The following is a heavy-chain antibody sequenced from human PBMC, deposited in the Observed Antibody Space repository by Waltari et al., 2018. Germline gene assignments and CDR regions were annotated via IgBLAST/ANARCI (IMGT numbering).Heavy chain of an antibody. V-gene: IGHV3-30*02. CDR3: AKVPFYDSSGRDLYYYYYGMDV. CDR1: GFTFSSYG. J-gene: IGHJ6*02. D-gene: IGHD3-22*01. Sequence: QVQLVESGGGVVQPGGSLRLSCAASGFTFSSYGMHWVRQAPGKGLEWVAFIRYDGSNKYYADSVKGRFTISRDNSKNTLYLQMNSLRAEDTAVYYCAKVPFYDSSGRDLYYYYYGMDVWGQGTTVTVSS. CDR2: IRYDGSNK.